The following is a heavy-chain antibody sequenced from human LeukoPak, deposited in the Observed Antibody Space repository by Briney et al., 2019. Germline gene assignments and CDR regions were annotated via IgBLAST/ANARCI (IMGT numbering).Heavy chain of an antibody. CDR3: TKAVGGGRDAYDV. Sequence: GGSLRLSCVASGFSFGRHAMNWVRQAPGKGLEWVSSIFDSGAPTYYADSVKGRFTISRDNSKNTVYVQMESLRAEDTAIYYCTKAVGGGRDAYDVWGQGTMVTVSS. CDR1: GFSFGRHA. J-gene: IGHJ3*01. V-gene: IGHV3-23*01. D-gene: IGHD3-16*01. CDR2: IFDSGAPT.